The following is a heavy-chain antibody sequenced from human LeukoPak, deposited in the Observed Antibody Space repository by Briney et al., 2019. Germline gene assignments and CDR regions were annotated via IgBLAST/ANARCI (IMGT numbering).Heavy chain of an antibody. Sequence: ASVKVSCKASGGTFSSYAISWVRQAPGQGLEWMGRIIPILGIANYAQKFQGRVTITADKSTSTAYMELSSLRSEDTAVYYCATDRSWSGYFRFDPWGQGTLVTVSS. CDR2: IIPILGIA. J-gene: IGHJ5*02. CDR1: GGTFSSYA. CDR3: ATDRSWSGYFRFDP. D-gene: IGHD3-3*01. V-gene: IGHV1-69*04.